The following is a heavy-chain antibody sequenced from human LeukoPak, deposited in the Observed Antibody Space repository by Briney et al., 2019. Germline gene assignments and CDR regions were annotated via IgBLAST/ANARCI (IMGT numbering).Heavy chain of an antibody. Sequence: GGSLRLSCAASGFTFSSHWMHWVRHAPGKGLVWVSRINSDGSSTSYADSVKGRFTISRDNAKNTLYLQMNSLRAEDTAVYYCARGSIAVAGRYYYYYMDVWGKGTTVTVSS. D-gene: IGHD6-19*01. CDR1: GFTFSSHW. J-gene: IGHJ6*03. CDR3: ARGSIAVAGRYYYYYMDV. V-gene: IGHV3-74*01. CDR2: INSDGSST.